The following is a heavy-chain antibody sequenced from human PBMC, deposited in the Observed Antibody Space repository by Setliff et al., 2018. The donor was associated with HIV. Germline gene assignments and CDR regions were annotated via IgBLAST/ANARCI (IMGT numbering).Heavy chain of an antibody. Sequence: PGGSLRLSCAASGFTFSSCWVTWVRQGPGKGLEWVANIKQDGSEKYYVDSVKGRFTVSRDNAKNSLYLQMNSLRAEDTAVYYCATSPAAVTPRYFDFWGQGTLVTVSS. V-gene: IGHV3-7*03. CDR1: GFTFSSCW. J-gene: IGHJ4*02. CDR3: ATSPAAVTPRYFDF. CDR2: IKQDGSEK. D-gene: IGHD4-17*01.